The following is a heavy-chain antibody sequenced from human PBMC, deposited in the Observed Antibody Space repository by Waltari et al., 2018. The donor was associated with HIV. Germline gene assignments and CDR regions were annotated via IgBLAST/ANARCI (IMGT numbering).Heavy chain of an antibody. J-gene: IGHJ3*02. Sequence: QVQLQESGPGLVKPSQTLSLTCTVSGGSISSGSYYWSWIRQPAGKGLEWIGRIYTSGSTNYNPSLKVRVTISVDTSKNQFSLKLSSVTAADTAVYYCARDRNYYYDRSGYFFNAFDIWGQGTMVTVSS. CDR3: ARDRNYYYDRSGYFFNAFDI. V-gene: IGHV4-61*02. CDR1: GGSISSGSYY. D-gene: IGHD3-22*01. CDR2: IYTSGST.